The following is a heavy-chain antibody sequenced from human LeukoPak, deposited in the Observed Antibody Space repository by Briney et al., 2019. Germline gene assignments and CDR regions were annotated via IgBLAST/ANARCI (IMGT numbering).Heavy chain of an antibody. CDR3: ATVSRDYYYDTSGYGSPFDY. CDR1: GGNIDNFA. V-gene: IGHV1-69*10. CDR2: LSPVLT. D-gene: IGHD3-22*01. J-gene: IGHJ4*02. Sequence: SVRVSCKASGGNIDNFAISWVRQAPGQGLEWMGGLSPVLTTYAQKFQGRVTMTEDTSTDTAYMELSSLRSEDTAVYYCATVSRDYYYDTSGYGSPFDYWGQGTLVTVSS.